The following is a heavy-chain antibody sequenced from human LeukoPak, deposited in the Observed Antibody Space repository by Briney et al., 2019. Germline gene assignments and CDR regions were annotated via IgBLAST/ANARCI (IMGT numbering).Heavy chain of an antibody. CDR2: ISGGGDST. D-gene: IGHD3-10*01. V-gene: IGHV3-23*01. CDR1: GFTFSSYA. CDR3: AKVRLQLYYYYMDV. J-gene: IGHJ6*03. Sequence: GGSLRLSCAASGFTFSSYAMSWVRQAPGKGLEWVSAISGGGDSTYYADSVKGRFTISRDNSKNTLYLQMSSLRAEDTAVYYCAKVRLQLYYYYMDVWGKGTTVTVSS.